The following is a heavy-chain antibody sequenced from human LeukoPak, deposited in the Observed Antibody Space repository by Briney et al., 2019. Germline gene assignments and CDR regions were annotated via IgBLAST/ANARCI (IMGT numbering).Heavy chain of an antibody. Sequence: SETLSLTCTVSGGSISNYFWSWIRQAPGKGLEYIGFIYYSGNTNYNPSFKSRVTISVDTSKNQFSLKLSSVTAADTAVYYCERDAGYGYWVVDYWGQGTLVTVSS. V-gene: IGHV4-59*12. CDR1: GGSISNYF. D-gene: IGHD5-18*01. CDR3: ERDAGYGYWVVDY. CDR2: IYYSGNT. J-gene: IGHJ4*02.